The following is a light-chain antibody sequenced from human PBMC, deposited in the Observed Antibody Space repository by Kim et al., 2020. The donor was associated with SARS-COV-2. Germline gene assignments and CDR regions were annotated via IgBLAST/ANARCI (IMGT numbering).Light chain of an antibody. CDR3: QSYDGNNWV. CDR1: SGSIASGF. CDR2: EDD. J-gene: IGLJ3*02. V-gene: IGLV6-57*02. Sequence: NFMLTQPHSVSESPGKTVTISCTGSSGSIASGFVQWYQQRPGSAPTAVIYEDDQRPSGVPDRFSGSIDSSSNSASLTISGLKTEDEADYYCQSYDGNNWVFGGGTRLTVL.